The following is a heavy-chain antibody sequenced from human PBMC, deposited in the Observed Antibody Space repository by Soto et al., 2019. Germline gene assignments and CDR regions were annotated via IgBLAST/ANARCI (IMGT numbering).Heavy chain of an antibody. V-gene: IGHV3-7*03. Sequence: VQLVESGGGLAQPGGSLRLSCAASGFTFSNFWMSWARQAPGKGLEWVANIQGDGSVTQYVASVEGRFTISRDNAKYSLYLQMNSLRVEDTAFYSCVIPTRSVRGMGVWGQGTTVTVSS. CDR1: GFTFSNFW. J-gene: IGHJ6*02. D-gene: IGHD6-6*01. CDR2: IQGDGSVT. CDR3: VIPTRSVRGMGV.